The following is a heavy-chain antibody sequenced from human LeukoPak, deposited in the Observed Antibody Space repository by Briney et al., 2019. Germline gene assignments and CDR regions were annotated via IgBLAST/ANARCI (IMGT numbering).Heavy chain of an antibody. V-gene: IGHV1-69*04. D-gene: IGHD1-26*01. CDR1: GGTFSIYA. Sequence: SVTVSCKASGGTFSIYAIRWVRQAPGQGLEWMGRIIPILGIANYAQKFQGRVTITADKSTSTAYMELSSLRSEDTAVYYCAREVGWELLIDYWGQGTLVTVSS. CDR2: IIPILGIA. CDR3: AREVGWELLIDY. J-gene: IGHJ4*02.